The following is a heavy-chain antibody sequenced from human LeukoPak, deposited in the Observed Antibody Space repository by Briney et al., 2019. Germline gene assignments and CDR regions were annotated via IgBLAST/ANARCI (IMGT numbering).Heavy chain of an antibody. V-gene: IGHV4-4*07. CDR3: ARENLGMNFLDF. CDR2: IYTSGST. CDR1: GVSISSYY. D-gene: IGHD1-14*01. Sequence: SETLSLTCTVSGVSISSYYWSWIRQPAGKGLEWIGRIYTSGSTNYNPSLKTRVTISVDKSKNQFSLKLNSVTAADTAVYYCARENLGMNFLDFWGQGILVTVSS. J-gene: IGHJ4*02.